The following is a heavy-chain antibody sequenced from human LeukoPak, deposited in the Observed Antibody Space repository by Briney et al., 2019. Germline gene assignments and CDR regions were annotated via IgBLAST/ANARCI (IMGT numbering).Heavy chain of an antibody. CDR1: GDSVSTNSAA. CDR2: TYYRSKWYS. CDR3: ARANRNSFDY. V-gene: IGHV6-1*01. J-gene: IGHJ4*02. D-gene: IGHD1-14*01. Sequence: SQTLSLTCAISGDSVSTNSAAWNWIRRSPSRSLTWLGRTYYRSKWYSDYAVSVKSRITVNPDTSKNQFSLHLNSVTPEDTAVYYCARANRNSFDYWGQGTLVTVSS.